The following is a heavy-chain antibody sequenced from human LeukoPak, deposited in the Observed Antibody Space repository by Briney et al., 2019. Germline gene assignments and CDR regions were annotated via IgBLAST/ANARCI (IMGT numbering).Heavy chain of an antibody. CDR1: GGSVSGYF. J-gene: IGHJ4*02. CDR2: VHYSGST. V-gene: IGHV4-59*02. Sequence: PSETLSLTCTVSGGSVSGYFWSWIRQPPGKGLEWMGYVHYSGSTNYDSSLKSRVTMSVDTSKNQVSLKLNSVTAADTALYYCARHPFASPFDYWGQGTLVTVSS. CDR3: ARHPFASPFDY. D-gene: IGHD2-21*01.